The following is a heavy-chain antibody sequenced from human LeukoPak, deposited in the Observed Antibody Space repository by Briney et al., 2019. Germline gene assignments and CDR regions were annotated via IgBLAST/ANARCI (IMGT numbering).Heavy chain of an antibody. CDR3: AKHGWLYGDYAPLEY. D-gene: IGHD4-17*01. J-gene: IGHJ4*02. V-gene: IGHV3-23*01. Sequence: GGSLRLSCAASGFTFSSYAMSWVRQAPGKGLEWVSAISGSGGSTYYADSVKGRFTISRDNSKNTLYLQMNSLRAEDTAVYYCAKHGWLYGDYAPLEYWGQGTLVTVSS. CDR2: ISGSGGST. CDR1: GFTFSSYA.